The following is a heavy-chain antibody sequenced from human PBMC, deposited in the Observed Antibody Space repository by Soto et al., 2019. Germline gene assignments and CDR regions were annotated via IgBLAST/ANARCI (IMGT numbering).Heavy chain of an antibody. V-gene: IGHV1-18*01. Sequence: VKVSYLARVWALTHFEKTYVRQAAGQGLEWMGWISAYNNNTNYAQRFQGTVTMTTDTSTSTAYMEVRSLTSDDTAAYFCAREGYCSSGRCALYSHEYVGMEVWGQGTTVTVSS. CDR3: AREGYCSSGRCALYSHEYVGMEV. CDR1: VWALTHFE. CDR2: ISAYNNNT. D-gene: IGHD2-15*01. J-gene: IGHJ6*02.